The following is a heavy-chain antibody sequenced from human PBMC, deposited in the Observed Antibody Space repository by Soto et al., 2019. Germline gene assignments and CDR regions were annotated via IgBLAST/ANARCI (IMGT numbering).Heavy chain of an antibody. CDR2: FDPEDGET. Sequence: ASVKVSCKVSGYTLTELSMHWVRQAPGKGLEWMGGFDPEDGETIYAQKFQGRVTMTEDTSTDTTYMELSSLRSEDTAVYYFATNALRYFERRPPDAFDIWGQGTMVTVSS. J-gene: IGHJ3*02. D-gene: IGHD3-9*01. V-gene: IGHV1-24*01. CDR3: ATNALRYFERRPPDAFDI. CDR1: GYTLTELS.